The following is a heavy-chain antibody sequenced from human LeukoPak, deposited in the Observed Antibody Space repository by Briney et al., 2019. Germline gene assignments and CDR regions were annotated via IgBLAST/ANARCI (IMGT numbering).Heavy chain of an antibody. V-gene: IGHV5-10-1*01. CDR3: ARLTSGSYAPDY. Sequence: RGESLKISCKGSGYSFTSYWIGWVRQLPGKGLEWMGRIDPSDSYTNYSPSFQGHVTISADKSISTAYLQWSSLKASDTAMYYCARLTSGSYAPDYWGQGTLVTVSS. J-gene: IGHJ4*02. CDR1: GYSFTSYW. CDR2: IDPSDSYT. D-gene: IGHD1-26*01.